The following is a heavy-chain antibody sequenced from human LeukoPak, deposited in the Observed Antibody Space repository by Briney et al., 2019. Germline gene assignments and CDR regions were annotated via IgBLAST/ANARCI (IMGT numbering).Heavy chain of an antibody. V-gene: IGHV1-58*01. CDR1: GFTFTTFA. Sequence: ASVKVSCKASGFTFTTFAVQWVRQARGQRLEWIGWIVVDGGNTHYAQRFQERVDITTDRSTNTVFMELRSLRSDDTAVYYCSAGATTYCGEDCYPSFFFYHGIDVWGQGTTVTVSS. CDR3: SAGATTYCGEDCYPSFFFYHGIDV. J-gene: IGHJ6*02. CDR2: IVVDGGNT. D-gene: IGHD2-21*02.